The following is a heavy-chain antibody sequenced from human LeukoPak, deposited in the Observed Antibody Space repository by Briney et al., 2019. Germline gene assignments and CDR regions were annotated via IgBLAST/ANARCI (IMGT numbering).Heavy chain of an antibody. V-gene: IGHV3-21*01. J-gene: IGHJ4*02. CDR3: ARDLFIDHYDSSGYYEDY. CDR2: ISSSSSYI. D-gene: IGHD3-22*01. CDR1: GFTFSSYS. Sequence: PGGSLRLSCAASGFTFSSYSMNWVRQAPGKGLEWVSSISSSSSYIYYADSVKGRFTISRDNAKNSLYLQMNSLRAEDTAVYYCARDLFIDHYDSSGYYEDYWGQGTLVTVSS.